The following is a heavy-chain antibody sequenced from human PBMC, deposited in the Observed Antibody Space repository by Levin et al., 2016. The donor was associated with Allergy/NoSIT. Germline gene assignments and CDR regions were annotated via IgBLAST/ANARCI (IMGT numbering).Heavy chain of an antibody. Sequence: GGSLRLSCAASGFTFSGYYMSWIRQAPGKGLEWVSYISSSSSYTNYADSVEGRFTISRDNAKNSLYLQMNSLRAEDTAVYYCARVVKGHYDSSGYYFGGAFDIWGQGTMVTVSS. V-gene: IGHV3-11*05. CDR3: ARVVKGHYDSSGYYFGGAFDI. D-gene: IGHD3-22*01. CDR1: GFTFSGYY. J-gene: IGHJ3*02. CDR2: ISSSSSYT.